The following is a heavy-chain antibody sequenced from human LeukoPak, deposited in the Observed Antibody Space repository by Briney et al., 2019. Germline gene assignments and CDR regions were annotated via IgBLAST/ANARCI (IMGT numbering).Heavy chain of an antibody. CDR2: IDHRGDT. D-gene: IGHD5-24*01. CDR3: AGGATISETGYFDF. V-gene: IGHV4-34*01. CDR1: GRSFSGYY. J-gene: IGHJ4*03. Sequence: PSETLSLTCAVYGRSFSGYYWSWIRQPPGKGLEWIAEIDHRGDTNYNPSVKSRVTISVDTSKNQFSLKVRSLSAADTAVYYCAGGATISETGYFDFWGQGTLVTVSS.